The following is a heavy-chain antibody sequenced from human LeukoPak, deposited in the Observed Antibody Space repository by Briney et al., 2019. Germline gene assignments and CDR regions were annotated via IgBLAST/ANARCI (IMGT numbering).Heavy chain of an antibody. CDR2: ISYDGSNK. CDR3: ASSSDSSGYPFDY. Sequence: SGGSLRLSCAASGFTFSSYAMHWVRQAPGKGLEWVAVISYDGSNKYYADSVKGRFTISRDNSKNTLYLQMNSLRAEDTAVYYCASSSDSSGYPFDYWGQGTLVTVSS. V-gene: IGHV3-30-3*01. CDR1: GFTFSSYA. D-gene: IGHD3-22*01. J-gene: IGHJ4*02.